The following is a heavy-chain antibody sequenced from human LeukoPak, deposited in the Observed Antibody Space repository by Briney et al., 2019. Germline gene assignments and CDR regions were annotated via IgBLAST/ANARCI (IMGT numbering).Heavy chain of an antibody. J-gene: IGHJ4*02. D-gene: IGHD2-15*01. CDR3: ARNLGYCSGGSCYEGGFDY. CDR1: GYTFTSYW. CDR2: IYPDDSDI. V-gene: IGHV5-51*01. Sequence: GESLKISCKGFGYTFTSYWIGWVRQMPGKGLEWMGIIYPDDSDITYSPSFQGQVTISADKSISTAYLQWSSLKASDTAMYYCARNLGYCSGGSCYEGGFDYWGQGTLVTVSS.